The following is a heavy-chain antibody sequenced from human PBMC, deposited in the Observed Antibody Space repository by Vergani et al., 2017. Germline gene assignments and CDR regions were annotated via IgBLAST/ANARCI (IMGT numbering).Heavy chain of an antibody. CDR2: ICHTEDT. CDR3: ATIGYRRWGYYFDY. Sequence: QVQLQESGPGLVKPPWTLSLTCAVSGDSISSNNCWTWVRQPPGKGLVWIGEICHTEDTKYSPSLKSRVTVSVDESRNLFSLRLNAVTAADTAVYYCATIGYRRWGYYFDYWGQGILVTVSS. CDR1: GDSISSNNC. J-gene: IGHJ4*02. D-gene: IGHD2-2*02. V-gene: IGHV4-4*03.